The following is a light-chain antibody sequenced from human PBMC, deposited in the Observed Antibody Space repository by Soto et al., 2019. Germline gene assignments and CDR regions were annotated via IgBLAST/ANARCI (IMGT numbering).Light chain of an antibody. V-gene: IGKV3-15*01. CDR2: GAS. CDR1: QSVSSS. J-gene: IGKJ1*01. Sequence: EIVMTQSPATLSVSPGEGATLSCGASQSVSSSYLAWYQQKPGQAPRLLIYGASTRATGIPARFSGSGSGTEFTLTISSLQSEDFAVYYCQQYNNWPRTFGQGTKVDIK. CDR3: QQYNNWPRT.